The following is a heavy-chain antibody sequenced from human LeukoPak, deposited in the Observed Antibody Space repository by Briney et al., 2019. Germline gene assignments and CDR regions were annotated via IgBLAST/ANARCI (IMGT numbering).Heavy chain of an antibody. CDR3: ARSGGSSSGSLGLWYSDI. D-gene: IGHD6-19*01. CDR2: IYSSGSF. J-gene: IGHJ3*02. Sequence: SETLSLTCTVSGGSISSYFWTWIRQPAGRGLEWIGHIYSSGSFKYNPSLKSRVTMPIDTSKNQLSLKLNSVTAADTAVYYCARSGGSSSGSLGLWYSDIWGQGTMVTVSS. CDR1: GGSISSYF. V-gene: IGHV4-4*07.